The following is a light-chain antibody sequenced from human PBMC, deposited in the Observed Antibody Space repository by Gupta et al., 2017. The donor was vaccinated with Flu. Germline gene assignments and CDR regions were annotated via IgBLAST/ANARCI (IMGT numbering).Light chain of an antibody. J-gene: IGKJ4*01. CDR1: QGISND. V-gene: IGKV1-17*01. CDR2: GAS. Sequence: PASLSVSPGERVTISCRASQGISNDLGWYQQRPGKAPRRLIYGASRVASDIPSRFSGSGSGTEFTLTISSLQSDDFAIYFCQQYNSCPLTFGGGTKVEIK. CDR3: QQYNSCPLT.